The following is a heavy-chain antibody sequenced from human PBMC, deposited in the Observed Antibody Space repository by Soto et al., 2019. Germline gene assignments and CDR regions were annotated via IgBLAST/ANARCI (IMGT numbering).Heavy chain of an antibody. CDR2: ISSNGDTA. V-gene: IGHV3-23*01. J-gene: IGHJ5*01. Sequence: PGGSLRLSCAASGFTFSNYGMNWVRQAPGKGPEWVSGISSNGDTANYADSVNGRFTISRDNSKNALYMQMNGLRPEDTAVYYCAKDLSRWPHYAFDSWGQGTLVTVSS. CDR3: AKDLSRWPHYAFDS. CDR1: GFTFSNYG. D-gene: IGHD4-17*01.